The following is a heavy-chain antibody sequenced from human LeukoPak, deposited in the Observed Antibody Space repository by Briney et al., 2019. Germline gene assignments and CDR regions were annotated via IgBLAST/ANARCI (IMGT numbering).Heavy chain of an antibody. CDR1: GGSISSGKYY. V-gene: IGHV4-61*02. J-gene: IGHJ4*02. CDR2: ISTGGTT. Sequence: SQTLSLTCTVSGGSISSGKYYWTWIRQPAGKGLEWIGRISTGGTTDYNPSLRSRVTISLDTSKSQFSLKLSSVTAADTAVYYCARKCDNFDRYFDYWDQGALVTVSS. CDR3: ARKCDNFDRYFDY. D-gene: IGHD3-9*01.